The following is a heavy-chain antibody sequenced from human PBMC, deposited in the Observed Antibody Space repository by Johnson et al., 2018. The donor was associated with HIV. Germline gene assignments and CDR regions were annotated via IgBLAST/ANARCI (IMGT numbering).Heavy chain of an antibody. V-gene: IGHV3-49*04. CDR1: GFTFGDYA. Sequence: VQLVESGGGLVQPGRSLRLSCTTSGFTFGDYAMNWVRQAPGKGLEWVGFIRSKAYGGTIEYAAPVKGRFTISRDDSKGIAYLQMNRLKTEDTAVYYCTRGGITIFGVVDAFDIWGQGTMVTVSS. CDR3: TRGGITIFGVVDAFDI. CDR2: IRSKAYGGTI. D-gene: IGHD3-3*01. J-gene: IGHJ3*02.